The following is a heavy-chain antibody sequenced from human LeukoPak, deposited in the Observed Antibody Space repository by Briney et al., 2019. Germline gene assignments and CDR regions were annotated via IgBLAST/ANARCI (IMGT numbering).Heavy chain of an antibody. J-gene: IGHJ4*02. CDR3: AKDARRTFGLSSGLYRGSYYFDY. CDR2: ISGNGVST. V-gene: IGHV3-23*01. Sequence: GGSLRLSCAASGFTFSTYAMTWVRQAPGKGLEWVSTISGNGVSTSYADSVKGRFTISKDNSKNTLFLQMNSLRPEDTAVYYCAKDARRTFGLSSGLYRGSYYFDYWGQGTLVTVSS. D-gene: IGHD6-19*01. CDR1: GFTFSTYA.